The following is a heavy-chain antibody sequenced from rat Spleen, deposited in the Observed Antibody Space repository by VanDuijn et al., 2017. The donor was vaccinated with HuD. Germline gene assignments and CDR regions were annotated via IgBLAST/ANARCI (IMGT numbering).Heavy chain of an antibody. Sequence: QVQLKESGPGLVQPSQTLSLTCTVSGFSLTSYTVSWVRQPPGKGLEWIESISSDENTTYNSLLKSRLTINRDTSKNQVFLKMSSLQTADTGTYYCTRNRYNYDWYFDFWGPGTMVTVSS. CDR3: TRNRYNYDWYFDF. D-gene: IGHD1-5*01. CDR2: ISSDENT. J-gene: IGHJ1*01. V-gene: IGHV2-15*01. CDR1: GFSLTSYT.